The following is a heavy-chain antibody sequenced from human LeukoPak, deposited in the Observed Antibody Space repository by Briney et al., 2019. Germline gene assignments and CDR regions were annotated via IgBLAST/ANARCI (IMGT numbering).Heavy chain of an antibody. J-gene: IGHJ4*02. CDR2: INSDGSST. CDR1: GFTLSNYW. D-gene: IGHD1-26*01. CDR3: ARVGATSYY. Sequence: GGHLRLSCATSGFTLSNYWMHWVRQAPGKGLVWVSRINSDGSSTNYADPVKARFTISRDNAKNTLYLQMNSLRAEDTAVYYCARVGATSYYWGQGTLVTVPS. V-gene: IGHV3-74*01.